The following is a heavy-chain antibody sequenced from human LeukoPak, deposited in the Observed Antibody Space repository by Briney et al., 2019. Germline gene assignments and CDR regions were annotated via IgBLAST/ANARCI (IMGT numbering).Heavy chain of an antibody. CDR2: IYYSGST. Sequence: SETLSLTCTVSGGSISSYYWSWIRQPPGKGLEWIGYIYYSGSTNYNLSLKSRVTISVHTSKNQFSLKLSSVTAADTAVYCCARGPGDYKQETYYYYYGMDVWGQGTTVTVSS. D-gene: IGHD4-17*01. V-gene: IGHV4-59*01. J-gene: IGHJ6*02. CDR1: GGSISSYY. CDR3: ARGPGDYKQETYYYYYGMDV.